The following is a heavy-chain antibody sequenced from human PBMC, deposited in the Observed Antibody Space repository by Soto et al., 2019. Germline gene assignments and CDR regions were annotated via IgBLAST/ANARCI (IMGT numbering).Heavy chain of an antibody. CDR3: ARDQLERQYYYYYYMDV. J-gene: IGHJ6*03. D-gene: IGHD1-1*01. V-gene: IGHV3-74*01. CDR2: INSDGSST. Sequence: LRLSCAASGFTFSSYWMHWVRQAPGKGLVWVSRINSDGSSTSYADSVKGRFTISRDNAKNTLYLQMNSLRAEDTAVYYCARDQLERQYYYYYYMDVWGKGTTVTVSS. CDR1: GFTFSSYW.